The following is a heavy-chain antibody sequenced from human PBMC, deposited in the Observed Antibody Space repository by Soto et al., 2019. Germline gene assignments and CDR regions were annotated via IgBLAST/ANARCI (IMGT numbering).Heavy chain of an antibody. Sequence: LTCTFSGFSLSTSGMCVSWIRQPPGKALEWLALIDWDDDKYYSTSLKTRLTISKDTSKNQVVLTMTNMDPVDTATYYCARSLSRGATNSVNHFYHGMDVGYQGTSVTVSS. CDR1: GFSLSTSGMC. J-gene: IGHJ6*02. D-gene: IGHD1-26*01. CDR3: ARSLSRGATNSVNHFYHGMDV. V-gene: IGHV2-70*01. CDR2: IDWDDDK.